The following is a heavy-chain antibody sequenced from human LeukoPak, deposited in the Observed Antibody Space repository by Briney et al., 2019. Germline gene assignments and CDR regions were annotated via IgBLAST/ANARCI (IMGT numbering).Heavy chain of an antibody. D-gene: IGHD6-13*01. CDR3: ARAEVKQQLVLGTWFDP. Sequence: SETLSLTCTVSGGSISSYYWSWIRQPPGKGLEWIGYIYYSGSTNYNPSLKSRVTISVDTSKNQFSLKLSSATAADTAVYYCARAEVKQQLVLGTWFDPWGQGTLVTVSS. CDR1: GGSISSYY. V-gene: IGHV4-59*01. CDR2: IYYSGST. J-gene: IGHJ5*02.